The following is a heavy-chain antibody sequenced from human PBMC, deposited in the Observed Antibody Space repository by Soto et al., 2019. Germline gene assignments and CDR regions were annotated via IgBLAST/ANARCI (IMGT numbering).Heavy chain of an antibody. CDR3: ARGRGYDFWSGYYTYYGMDV. CDR2: INHSGST. D-gene: IGHD3-3*01. J-gene: IGHJ6*02. CDR1: GGSFSGYY. V-gene: IGHV4-34*01. Sequence: KPSETLSLTCAVYGGSFSGYYWSWIRQPPGKGLEWIGEINHSGSTNYNPSLKSRVTISVDTSKNQFSLKLSSVTAADTAVYYCARGRGYDFWSGYYTYYGMDVWGQGTTVTVSS.